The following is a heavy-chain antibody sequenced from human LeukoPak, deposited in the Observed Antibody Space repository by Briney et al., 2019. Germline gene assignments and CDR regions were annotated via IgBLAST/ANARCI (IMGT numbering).Heavy chain of an antibody. CDR3: AKDQDIVVVPAAIGYGMDV. Sequence: GRSLRLSCAASGFTFSSYGMHWVRQAPGKGLEWVAVISYDGSNKYYADSVKGRFTISRDNSKNTLYLQMNSLRAEDTAVYYCAKDQDIVVVPAAIGYGMDVWGKGTTVTVSS. V-gene: IGHV3-30*18. J-gene: IGHJ6*04. CDR1: GFTFSSYG. CDR2: ISYDGSNK. D-gene: IGHD2-2*01.